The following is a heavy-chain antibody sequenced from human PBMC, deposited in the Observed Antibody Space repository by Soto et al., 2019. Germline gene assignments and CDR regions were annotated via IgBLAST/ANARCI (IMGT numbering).Heavy chain of an antibody. J-gene: IGHJ6*02. CDR3: ARTDRDFYGLDV. CDR1: GFTFRNYD. Sequence: EVQLVESGGGLVQPGGSLRLSCAASGFTFRNYDLHWVRQGTGKGLEWVSGISAAGDPDYADSVEGRFTISRENAQNSISLKMNSLRVGDTAVYYGARTDRDFYGLDVWGQGTTVIVSS. V-gene: IGHV3-13*05. CDR2: ISAAGDP.